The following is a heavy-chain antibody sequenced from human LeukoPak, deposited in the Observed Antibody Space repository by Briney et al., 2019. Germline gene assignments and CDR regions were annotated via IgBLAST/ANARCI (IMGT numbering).Heavy chain of an antibody. J-gene: IGHJ4*02. CDR1: GFTFSSYW. D-gene: IGHD3-3*01. Sequence: GGSLRLSCAASGFTFSSYWMSWVRQAPGKGLEWVANIKQDGSEKYYVDSVKGRFTISRDNAKNSLYLQMNSLRAEDTAVYYCARDLDPYDFWSGHMAWVCWGQGTLVTVSS. CDR2: IKQDGSEK. CDR3: ARDLDPYDFWSGHMAWVC. V-gene: IGHV3-7*01.